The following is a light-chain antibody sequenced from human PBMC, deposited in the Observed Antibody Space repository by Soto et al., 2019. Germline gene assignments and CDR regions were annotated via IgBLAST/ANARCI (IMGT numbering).Light chain of an antibody. CDR3: CSYARSNFVV. Sequence: QSALTQPAPVSGSPGQSITISCTGTSSDVGSYNLVSWYQQHPGKAPKLIIYEGSKRPSGVSNRFSGSKSGNTASLTISGLQTEDEADYYCCSYARSNFVVFGGGTKVTVL. CDR2: EGS. J-gene: IGLJ2*01. V-gene: IGLV2-23*01. CDR1: SSDVGSYNL.